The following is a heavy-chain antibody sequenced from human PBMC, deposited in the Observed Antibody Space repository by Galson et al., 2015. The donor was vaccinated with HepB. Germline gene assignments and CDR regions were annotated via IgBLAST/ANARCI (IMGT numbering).Heavy chain of an antibody. D-gene: IGHD3-22*01. J-gene: IGHJ3*01. CDR2: IRGSGGST. V-gene: IGHV3-23*01. CDR1: GFTFSSYA. CDR3: AKDPLGYYDSTTGAFDF. Sequence: SLRLSCAASGFTFSSYAMSWVRQAPGKGLEWVSAIRGSGGSTYYADSVKGRFTISRDNSKNTLYLQMNSLRAEDTAVYYCAKDPLGYYDSTTGAFDFWGQGTMVTVSS.